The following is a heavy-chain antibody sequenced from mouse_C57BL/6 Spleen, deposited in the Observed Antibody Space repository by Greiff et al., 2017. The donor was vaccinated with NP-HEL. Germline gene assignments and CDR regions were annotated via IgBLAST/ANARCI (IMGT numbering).Heavy chain of an antibody. Sequence: QVQLKQPGAELVRPGSSVKLSCTASGYTFPRYWMHWVKQRPIQGLEWIGNIDPSDSETHYNQKFKDKATLTVDKSSSTAYLQLSSLTSEDSAVYYCARSITAVVATGGVDFDYWGQGTTLTVSS. J-gene: IGHJ2*01. CDR3: ARSITAVVATGGVDFDY. CDR2: IDPSDSET. D-gene: IGHD1-1*01. CDR1: GYTFPRYW. V-gene: IGHV1-52*01.